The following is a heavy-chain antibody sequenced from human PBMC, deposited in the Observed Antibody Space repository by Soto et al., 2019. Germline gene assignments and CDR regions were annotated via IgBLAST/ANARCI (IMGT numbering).Heavy chain of an antibody. D-gene: IGHD3-10*01. CDR3: ARGDYYGSGNAFDI. V-gene: IGHV4-34*01. Sequence: QVQLQQWGAGLLKPSETLSLTCAVYGGSFSGYYWSWIRQPPGKGLEWIGEINHSGSTNYNPSLKSQVTISVDTSKNQFSLKLSSVTAADTAVYYCARGDYYGSGNAFDIWGQGTMVTVSS. J-gene: IGHJ3*02. CDR2: INHSGST. CDR1: GGSFSGYY.